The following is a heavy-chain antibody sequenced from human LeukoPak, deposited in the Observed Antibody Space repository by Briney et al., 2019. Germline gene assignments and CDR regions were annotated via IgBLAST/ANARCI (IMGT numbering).Heavy chain of an antibody. Sequence: PSETLSLTCTVSGGSITNDYWSWIRQPPGKGLEWIGYIYHNGKTNYNPSLVSRLAISLDKSKREFFLSLNSVTAADTAIFCARASEGIGFFDLWGQGVLVTVSS. CDR3: ARASEGIGFFDL. J-gene: IGHJ4*02. CDR1: GGSITNDY. CDR2: IYHNGKT. D-gene: IGHD2-2*03. V-gene: IGHV4-59*01.